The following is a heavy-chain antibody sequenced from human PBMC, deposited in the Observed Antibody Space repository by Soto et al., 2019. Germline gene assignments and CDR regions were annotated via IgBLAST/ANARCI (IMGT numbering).Heavy chain of an antibody. Sequence: QVQLQESGPGLVKPSETLSLTCTVSGGSISSYYWSWIRQPPGKGLEWIGYIYYSGSTNYNPSLKSRVIISVDTSKNQFSRKLSSVTAADTAVYYCARRYGASFDYWGQGTLVTVSS. CDR3: ARRYGASFDY. J-gene: IGHJ4*02. CDR1: GGSISSYY. V-gene: IGHV4-59*01. CDR2: IYYSGST. D-gene: IGHD4-17*01.